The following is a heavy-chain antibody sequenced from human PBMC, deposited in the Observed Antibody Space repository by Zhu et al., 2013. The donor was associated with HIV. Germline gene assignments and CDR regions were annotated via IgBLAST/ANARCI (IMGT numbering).Heavy chain of an antibody. J-gene: IGHJ5*02. CDR1: GVKLKFHA. CDR2: ILPALAST. Sequence: QVQLMQSGPEVKRPGSSVRVSCQASGVKLKFHAISWIRQAPGQGLEWLGSILPALASTKYGRNFQGRVRITADKSTSIAFMDLSGLTSDDTAVYYCAQQRSYGGLSIWFDPWGQGTLVTVSS. CDR3: AQQRSYGGLSIWFDP. V-gene: IGHV1-69*09. D-gene: IGHD4-17*01.